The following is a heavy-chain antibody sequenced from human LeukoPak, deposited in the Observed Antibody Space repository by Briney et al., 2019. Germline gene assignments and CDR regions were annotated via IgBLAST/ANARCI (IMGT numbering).Heavy chain of an antibody. CDR3: AKLYYDILTGYSPFDY. CDR2: ISGSGGST. J-gene: IGHJ4*02. Sequence: GGSLRLSCAASGFTFSSYAMSRVRQAPGKGLELVSAISGSGGSTYYADSVKGRFTISRDNSKNTLYLQMNSLRAEDTAVYYCAKLYYDILTGYSPFDYWGQGTLVTVSS. D-gene: IGHD3-9*01. V-gene: IGHV3-23*01. CDR1: GFTFSSYA.